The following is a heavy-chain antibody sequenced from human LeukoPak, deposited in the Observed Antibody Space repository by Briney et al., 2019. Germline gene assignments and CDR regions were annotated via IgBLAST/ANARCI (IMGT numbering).Heavy chain of an antibody. V-gene: IGHV3-23*01. CDR3: AKVNYDILTGYYTTLDY. CDR2: TSSSGGNT. Sequence: PGGSLRLSCAASGFTFSRSDMSWIRQTPGKGLEWVSATSSSGGNTFTADSVKGRFTISRDNSKNTLYLQMNSLRAEDTAVYYCAKVNYDILTGYYTTLDYWGQGTLVTVSS. D-gene: IGHD3-9*01. CDR1: GFTFSRSD. J-gene: IGHJ4*02.